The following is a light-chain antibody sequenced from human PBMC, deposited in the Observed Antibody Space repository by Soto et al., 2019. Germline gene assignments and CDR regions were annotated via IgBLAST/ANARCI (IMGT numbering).Light chain of an antibody. V-gene: IGLV1-40*01. J-gene: IGLJ1*01. Sequence: QSVLTQPPSVSGAPGQRVTISCTGSSSNIGAGYDVHWYQQLPGTAPKLLIYGNSNRPSGVPDRFSGSKSGTSASLAITGLQAEDESNYSCQSYDNSLSGYVFGTGTKVNVL. CDR3: QSYDNSLSGYV. CDR2: GNS. CDR1: SSNIGAGYD.